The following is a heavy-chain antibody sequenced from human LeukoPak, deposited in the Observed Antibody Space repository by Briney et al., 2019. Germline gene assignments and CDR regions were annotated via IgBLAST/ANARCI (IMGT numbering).Heavy chain of an antibody. CDR2: IYYSGST. CDR3: ARSVSGWYGDAFDI. V-gene: IGHV4-59*08. J-gene: IGHJ3*02. Sequence: SETLSLTCTVSGGSISSYYWSWIRQPPGKGLERIGYIYYSGSTNYNPSLKSRVTISADTSKNQFSLKLRSVTAADTAVYYCARSVSGWYGDAFDIWGQGTMVTVSS. CDR1: GGSISSYY. D-gene: IGHD6-19*01.